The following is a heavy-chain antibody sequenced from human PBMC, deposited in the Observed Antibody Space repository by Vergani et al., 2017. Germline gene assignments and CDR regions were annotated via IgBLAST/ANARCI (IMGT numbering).Heavy chain of an antibody. Sequence: EVQLVESGGGVVRPGGSLRLSCAASGFTFDDYGMSWVRQAPGKGLEWVSGINWNGGSTGYADSVKGRFTISRDNAKNSLYLQMNSLRDEDTAVYYCARDLGYVWGSYRLNYYYGMDVWGQGTTVTVSS. CDR3: ARDLGYVWGSYRLNYYYGMDV. J-gene: IGHJ6*02. CDR1: GFTFDDYG. CDR2: INWNGGST. V-gene: IGHV3-20*04. D-gene: IGHD3-16*02.